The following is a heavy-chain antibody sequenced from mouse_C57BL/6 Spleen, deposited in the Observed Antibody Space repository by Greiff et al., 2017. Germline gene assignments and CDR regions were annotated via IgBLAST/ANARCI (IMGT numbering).Heavy chain of an antibody. J-gene: IGHJ4*01. CDR3: ARGELLLRSMDD. V-gene: IGHV1-9*01. D-gene: IGHD1-1*01. CDR1: GYTFTGYW. Sequence: QVQLQQSGAELMKPGASVKLSCKATGYTFTGYWIAWVQQRPGNGLEWIGEIFPGSGSTNYNEKFKGKATFTADNSSNTAYMQISSLTTEDSAIYCCARGELLLRSMDDWGQGTSVTVSS. CDR2: IFPGSGST.